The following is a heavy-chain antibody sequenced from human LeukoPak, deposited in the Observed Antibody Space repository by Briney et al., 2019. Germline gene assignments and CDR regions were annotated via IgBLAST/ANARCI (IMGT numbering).Heavy chain of an antibody. CDR3: ARDQIAVAGTFDY. Sequence: TGGSLRLSWAASGFTFSSYAMSWVRQVPGKGLEWLSGISSDGDSRYYTHSVRGGFTVSRDNSKNTLYLQMNRLRAEDTAVYYCARDQIAVAGTFDYWGQGTLVTVSS. D-gene: IGHD6-19*01. J-gene: IGHJ4*02. CDR2: ISSDGDSR. V-gene: IGHV3-23*01. CDR1: GFTFSSYA.